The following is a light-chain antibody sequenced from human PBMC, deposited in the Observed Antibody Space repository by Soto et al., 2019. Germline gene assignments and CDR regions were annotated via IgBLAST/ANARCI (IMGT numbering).Light chain of an antibody. CDR2: AAS. J-gene: IGKJ5*01. CDR3: LQYNNWPPLT. V-gene: IGKV3-15*01. Sequence: NVLTQYPGILSLSRGHRAILSCRASQSVSSNLAWYQQKPGQAPRLLIYAASTRATGVPDRFSGSGSGTEFTLTISSLQSEDFAVYYCLQYNNWPPLTFGQGTGLEI. CDR1: QSVSSN.